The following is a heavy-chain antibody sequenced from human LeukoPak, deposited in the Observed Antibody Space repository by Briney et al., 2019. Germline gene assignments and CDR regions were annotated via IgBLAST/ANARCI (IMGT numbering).Heavy chain of an antibody. CDR3: AKSPRN. J-gene: IGHJ4*02. V-gene: IGHV3-9*01. CDR1: GFTFDDYA. CDR2: ISWNSGSI. Sequence: PGGSLRLSCAASGFTFDDYAMHWVRQAPGKGLEWVSGISWNSGSIGYADSVKGRFTISRDNAKNSLYLQMNSLRAEDTALYYCAKSPRNWGQGTLVTVFS.